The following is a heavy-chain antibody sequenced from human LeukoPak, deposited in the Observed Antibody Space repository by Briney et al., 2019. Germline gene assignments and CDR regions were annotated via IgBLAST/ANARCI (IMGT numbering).Heavy chain of an antibody. J-gene: IGHJ4*02. V-gene: IGHV3-7*01. CDR2: INQGGCDK. CDR1: VFTFSGHW. D-gene: IGHD1-14*01. CDR3: TRDRSRAEDD. Sequence: GGSLRLSCAASVFTFSGHWMRWVRQAPGEGLEGVANINQGGCDKYYVDSVKGLFTISRDNADNLLYVQMNTLRGEDTAVYYCTRDRSRAEDDWGQGTLVTVSS.